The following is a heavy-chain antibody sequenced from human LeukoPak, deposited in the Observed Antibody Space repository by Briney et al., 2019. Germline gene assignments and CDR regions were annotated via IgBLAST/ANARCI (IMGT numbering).Heavy chain of an antibody. D-gene: IGHD6-13*01. J-gene: IGHJ4*02. CDR2: ISSSGSYT. V-gene: IGHV3-21*01. CDR3: ARVHHSSSWGTDDC. Sequence: GGSLRLSCAASGFAFNTYTLNWVRQAPGKGLEWVACISSSGSYTYYANSVKGRFTISRDNAKYSLYLHMNSLRAEDTAVYYCARVHHSSSWGTDDCWGQGTLVTVSS. CDR1: GFAFNTYT.